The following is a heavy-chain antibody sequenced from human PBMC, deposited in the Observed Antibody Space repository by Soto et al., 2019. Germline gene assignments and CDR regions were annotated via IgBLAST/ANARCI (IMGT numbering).Heavy chain of an antibody. CDR3: ARDGGRHSGGIGY. CDR2: IIPIFGTA. V-gene: IGHV1-69*13. Sequence: SVKVSCKASGRTFSSYSINWLRQAPGQGLEWMGEIIPIFGTANYAQKFQGRVTITADESTSTAYMELSSLRSEDPAVYYCARDGGRHSGGIGYWGQGTRVTVS. CDR1: GRTFSSYS. D-gene: IGHD1-26*01. J-gene: IGHJ4*02.